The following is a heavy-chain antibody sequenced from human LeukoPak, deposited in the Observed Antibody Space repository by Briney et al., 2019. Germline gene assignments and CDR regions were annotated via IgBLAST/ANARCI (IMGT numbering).Heavy chain of an antibody. CDR3: ARGIVVVVGASDHFDY. J-gene: IGHJ4*02. D-gene: IGHD2-15*01. CDR1: GFTFSTYW. V-gene: IGHV3-7*01. CDR2: ISPDGSDK. Sequence: GSLLLSCVASGFTFSTYWMNWVRPAPGKGLERVGTISPDGSDKYYVDSVKGRFTISRDNAKTSLYLQINSLRADDTALYFCARGIVVVVGASDHFDYWGQGTLITVSS.